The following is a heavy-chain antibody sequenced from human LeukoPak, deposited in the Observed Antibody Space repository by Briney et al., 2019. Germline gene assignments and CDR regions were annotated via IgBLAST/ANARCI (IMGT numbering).Heavy chain of an antibody. D-gene: IGHD3-3*01. CDR3: ASLGVVHAY. V-gene: IGHV4-59*08. J-gene: IGHJ4*02. CDR1: GGAISSYY. CDR2: IYYSGNT. Sequence: SETLSLTCTVSGGAISSYYWSWIRQPPGKGLDWIGYIYYSGNTKYNPSLKSRVTISVDTSKNQFSLKLSSVTAADTAVYYCASLGVVHAYWGQGTLVTVSS.